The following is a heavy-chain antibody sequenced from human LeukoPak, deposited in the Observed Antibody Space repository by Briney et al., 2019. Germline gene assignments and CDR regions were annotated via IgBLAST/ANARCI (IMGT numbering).Heavy chain of an antibody. V-gene: IGHV4-4*09. CDR1: GGSISSYY. CDR3: ARLHPITIFGVVIGYFDL. J-gene: IGHJ2*01. Sequence: SGTLSLTCTVSGGSISSYYWSWIRQPPGKGLEWIGYIYTSGSTNYNPSLKSRVTISVDTSKNQFSLKLSSVTAADTAVYYCARLHPITIFGVVIGYFDLWGRGTLVTVSS. D-gene: IGHD3-3*01. CDR2: IYTSGST.